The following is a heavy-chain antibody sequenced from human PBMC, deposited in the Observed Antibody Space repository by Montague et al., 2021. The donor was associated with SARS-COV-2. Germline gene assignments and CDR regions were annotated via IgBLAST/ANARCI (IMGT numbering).Heavy chain of an antibody. Sequence: SETLSLTCAVYGEFFSGYHWTWIRQPPGKGLEWVGEINYSGSTNYKPSLKSRVTISVDTSKNQFSLKLSSVTAADTAVYYCAGVAPQTKTRITLRRRFDYWGQGTLVTVSS. CDR1: GEFFSGYH. D-gene: IGHD3-10*01. J-gene: IGHJ4*02. V-gene: IGHV4-34*01. CDR2: INYSGST. CDR3: AGVAPQTKTRITLRRRFDY.